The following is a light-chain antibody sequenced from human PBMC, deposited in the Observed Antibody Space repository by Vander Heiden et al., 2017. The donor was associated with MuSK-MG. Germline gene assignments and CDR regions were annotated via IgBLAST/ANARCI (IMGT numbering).Light chain of an antibody. CDR2: AVS. CDR1: QGIANH. Sequence: DIQITRSPSSLSASVGDRVTITCRASQGIANHLAWFQQNPGKAPKSLIYAVSTLQSGVPSKFIGSGSGRDFTLTISRLQPEDFATYYCQQDHSYPPTFGQGTKLEIK. CDR3: QQDHSYPPT. V-gene: IGKV1-16*02. J-gene: IGKJ2*01.